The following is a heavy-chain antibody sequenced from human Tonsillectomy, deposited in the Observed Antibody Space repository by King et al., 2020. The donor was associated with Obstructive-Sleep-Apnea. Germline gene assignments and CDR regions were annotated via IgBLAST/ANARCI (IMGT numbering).Heavy chain of an antibody. V-gene: IGHV3-66*01. D-gene: IGHD1-26*01. J-gene: IGHJ5*02. CDR1: GFTVSSNY. Sequence: VQLVESGGGLVQPGGSLRLSCAASGFTVSSNYMSWVRQAPGKGLEWGSLIYSCGTTYYADSVKGGFTISRDNSKNTLYLQMNSLRAEDTAVYYCAEIVGDTNGGPWGQGTLVTVSS. CDR3: AEIVGDTNGGP. CDR2: IYSCGTT.